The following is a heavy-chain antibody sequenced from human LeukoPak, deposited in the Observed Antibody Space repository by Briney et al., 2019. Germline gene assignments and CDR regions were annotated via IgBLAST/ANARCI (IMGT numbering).Heavy chain of an antibody. J-gene: IGHJ4*02. V-gene: IGHV4-38-2*01. CDR2: IYHSGST. Sequence: SETLSLTCAVYGGSFSSYYWGWIRQPPGKGLEWIGSIYHSGSTYYNPSLKSRVTISVDTSKNQFSLKLSSVTAADTAVYYCARVDTVTTRGYWGQGTLVTVSS. CDR3: ARVDTVTTRGY. D-gene: IGHD4-17*01. CDR1: GGSFSSYY.